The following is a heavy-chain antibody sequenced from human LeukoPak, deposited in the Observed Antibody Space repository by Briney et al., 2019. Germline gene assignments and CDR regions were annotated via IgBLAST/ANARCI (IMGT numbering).Heavy chain of an antibody. V-gene: IGHV1-18*01. J-gene: IGHJ4*02. Sequence: GASVKVSCKASGYTFTSYGISWVRQAPGQGLEWMGWISAYNGNTNYAQKLQGRVTMTTDTSTSTAYMELRSLRSDDTAVYYCARVGPLLRFLEWPIRDYFDYWGQGTLVTVSS. CDR1: GYTFTSYG. CDR3: ARVGPLLRFLEWPIRDYFDY. D-gene: IGHD3-3*01. CDR2: ISAYNGNT.